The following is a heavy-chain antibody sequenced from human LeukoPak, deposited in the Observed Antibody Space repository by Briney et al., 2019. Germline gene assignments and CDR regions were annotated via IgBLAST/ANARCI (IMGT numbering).Heavy chain of an antibody. V-gene: IGHV1-69*04. D-gene: IGHD2-21*02. CDR1: GGTFSTYA. CDR3: AREEPYCGGDCYFQH. Sequence: SVKVSCKASGGTFSTYAISWVRQAPGQGLEWMGRIIPVLGVANYAQKFQGRVTISADKSTSTAYMEVSSLRSEDTAVYYCAREEPYCGGDCYFQHWGQGTLVTVSS. CDR2: IIPVLGVA. J-gene: IGHJ1*01.